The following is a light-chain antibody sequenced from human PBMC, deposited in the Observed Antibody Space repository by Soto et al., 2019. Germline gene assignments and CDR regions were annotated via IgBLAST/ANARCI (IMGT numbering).Light chain of an antibody. CDR1: SSDVGGYDY. V-gene: IGLV2-14*01. CDR3: SSYTGSDTPYV. CDR2: EVS. J-gene: IGLJ1*01. Sequence: SVLTQPASVSGSPGQSTTISCTGTSSDVGGYDYVSWYQQHPGKAPKLMIYEVSNRPSGVSNRFSGSKSGDTASLTISGLQPEDEADYYCSSYTGSDTPYVFGTGTKVTVL.